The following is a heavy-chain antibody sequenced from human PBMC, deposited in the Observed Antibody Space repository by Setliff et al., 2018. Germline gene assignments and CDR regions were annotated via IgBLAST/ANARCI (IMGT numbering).Heavy chain of an antibody. CDR1: GYPFTNYW. Sequence: ESLKISCQGSGYPFTNYWIGWVRQMPGKGLEWMGILKPGDSGIRYSPSFQGQVTLSADTSIATAYLHWTSLKASDTAMYYCVRHPYYDSSGYYSYFDYWGQGALVTVSS. CDR3: VRHPYYDSSGYYSYFDY. D-gene: IGHD3-22*01. V-gene: IGHV5-51*01. CDR2: LKPGDSGI. J-gene: IGHJ4*02.